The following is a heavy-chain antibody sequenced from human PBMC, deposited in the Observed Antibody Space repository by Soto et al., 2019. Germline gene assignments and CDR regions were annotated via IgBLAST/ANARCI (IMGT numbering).Heavy chain of an antibody. CDR2: IYYSGST. V-gene: IGHV4-59*01. CDR1: GGSISIYY. J-gene: IGHJ3*02. Sequence: TSDTLSLTCTVSGGSISIYYWSWIRQPPGKGLEWIGYIYYSGSTNYNPSLKSRVTISVDTSKNQFSLKLSSVTAADTAVYYCARGSLQSDYSSSGGALLGAFDIWGQGTMVTVS. CDR3: ARGSLQSDYSSSGGALLGAFDI. D-gene: IGHD6-6*01.